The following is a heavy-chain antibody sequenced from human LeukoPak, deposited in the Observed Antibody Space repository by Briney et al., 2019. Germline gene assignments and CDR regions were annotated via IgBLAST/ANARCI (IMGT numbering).Heavy chain of an antibody. Sequence: ASVKVSCKASGYTFTGYYMHWVRQAPGQGLEWMGWINPNSGGTNYAQKFQGRVTMTRDTSISTAYMELSRLRSDDTAVYYCARVIAARSHDAFDIWGQGTMVTVSS. J-gene: IGHJ3*02. V-gene: IGHV1-2*02. CDR1: GYTFTGYY. D-gene: IGHD6-6*01. CDR2: INPNSGGT. CDR3: ARVIAARSHDAFDI.